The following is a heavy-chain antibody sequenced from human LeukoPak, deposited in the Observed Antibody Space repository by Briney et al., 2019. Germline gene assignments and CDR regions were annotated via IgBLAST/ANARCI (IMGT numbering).Heavy chain of an antibody. Sequence: SETLSLTCTVSGGSISSSTYFWGWIRQPPGEGLEWMGYIYYSGNTKFNPSLKSRITISIDTPKNQFSLRLSSVTAADTAVYYCVRGDSGPSVDSWGQGILVTVSS. V-gene: IGHV4-61*05. D-gene: IGHD3-10*01. J-gene: IGHJ4*02. CDR1: GGSISSSTYF. CDR3: VRGDSGPSVDS. CDR2: IYYSGNT.